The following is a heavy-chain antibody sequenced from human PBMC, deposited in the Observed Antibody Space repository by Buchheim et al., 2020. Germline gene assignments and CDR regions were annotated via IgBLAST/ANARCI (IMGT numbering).Heavy chain of an antibody. Sequence: EVQLLESGGGLVQPGGSLRLSCAASGFTFSSYAMSWVRQAPGKGLEWVSAISGSGGSTYYADSVKGRFTISRDNSKNTLSLQMNSLRAEDTAVYYCAKSYSIFGVVIIPAGFDYWGQGTL. CDR1: GFTFSSYA. J-gene: IGHJ4*02. CDR2: ISGSGGST. CDR3: AKSYSIFGVVIIPAGFDY. V-gene: IGHV3-23*01. D-gene: IGHD3-3*01.